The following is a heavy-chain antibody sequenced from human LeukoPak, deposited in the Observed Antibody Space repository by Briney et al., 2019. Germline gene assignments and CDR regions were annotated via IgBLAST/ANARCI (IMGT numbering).Heavy chain of an antibody. CDR1: GFTFTSYA. Sequence: GGALRLSCAASGFTFTSYAMHWVRQAPGKGLEWVSSISASGGSTWYADSVRGRFTISRDNSKNTLYLRMNSLRAEDTAVYYCARDMDYYDSSGIDYWGQGTLVTASS. CDR3: ARDMDYYDSSGIDY. J-gene: IGHJ4*02. CDR2: ISASGGST. V-gene: IGHV3-23*01. D-gene: IGHD3-22*01.